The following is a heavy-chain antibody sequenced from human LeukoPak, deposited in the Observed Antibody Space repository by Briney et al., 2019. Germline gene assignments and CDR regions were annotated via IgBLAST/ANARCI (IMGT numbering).Heavy chain of an antibody. CDR1: GFTFDTYT. J-gene: IGHJ4*02. D-gene: IGHD3-10*01. Sequence: PGGSLRLSWAASGFTFDTYTMNWVRQAPGKGLEWVSAISGRGDGTYYADFVKGRFTISRDNSKNTLFLQMNSLRVEDTATYYCAKGTERYREVSSFDSWGRGTLVAVSS. V-gene: IGHV3-23*01. CDR2: ISGRGDGT. CDR3: AKGTERYREVSSFDS.